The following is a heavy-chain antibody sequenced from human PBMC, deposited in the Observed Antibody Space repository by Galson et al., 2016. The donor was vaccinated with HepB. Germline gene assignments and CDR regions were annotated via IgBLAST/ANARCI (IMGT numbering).Heavy chain of an antibody. D-gene: IGHD3-3*01. V-gene: IGHV1-69*13. CDR2: IRPSIGTA. CDR1: EGTFSSYV. Sequence: SVKVSCKASEGTFSSYVIHWVRQAPGQGLEWVGGIRPSIGTAQYTQKFQGRVTLTADETTSTVYMEVSSLRFEDTAVYYCARGGGITMTPWALEYWGQGTLVTVSS. J-gene: IGHJ4*02. CDR3: ARGGGITMTPWALEY.